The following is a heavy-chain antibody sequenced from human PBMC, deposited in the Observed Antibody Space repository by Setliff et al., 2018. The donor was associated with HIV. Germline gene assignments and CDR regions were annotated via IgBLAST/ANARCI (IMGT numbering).Heavy chain of an antibody. V-gene: IGHV1-3*01. Sequence: ASVKVSCKASGYSFTNHAIHWVRQAPGQRLEWMGWINAGNGNTKYSQKFQGRVTMTTDTSTSTAYMELRSLRSDDTAVYYCATEFPLSSPYYYDSSGYYYWGQGTLVTSPQ. CDR1: GYSFTNHA. CDR3: ATEFPLSSPYYYDSSGYYY. CDR2: INAGNGNT. J-gene: IGHJ4*02. D-gene: IGHD3-22*01.